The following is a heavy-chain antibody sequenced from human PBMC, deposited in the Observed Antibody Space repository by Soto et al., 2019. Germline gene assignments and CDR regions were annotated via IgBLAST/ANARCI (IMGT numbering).Heavy chain of an antibody. J-gene: IGHJ4*02. V-gene: IGHV1-58*02. CDR2: IIVGSANT. D-gene: IGHD2-21*02. Sequence: ASVKVSCKASGFTFSNSAIQWVRQAPGERLEWVGWIIVGSANTNYAQKLQERVTISRDMSTATAYMELSSLRSDDTAVYYCAAEIYSGGDCCHFDYWGQGALVTVS. CDR1: GFTFSNSA. CDR3: AAEIYSGGDCCHFDY.